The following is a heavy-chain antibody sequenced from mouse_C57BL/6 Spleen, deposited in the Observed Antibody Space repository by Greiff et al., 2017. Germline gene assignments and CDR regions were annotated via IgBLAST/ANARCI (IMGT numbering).Heavy chain of an antibody. CDR2: IYPGDGDT. CDR1: GYAFSSYW. CDR3: ARGTTVVAPGFAY. V-gene: IGHV1-80*01. J-gene: IGHJ3*01. D-gene: IGHD1-1*01. Sequence: VQLQQSGAELVKPGASVKISCKASGYAFSSYWMNWVKQRPGKGLEWIGQIYPGDGDTNYNGKFKGKATLTADNSSSAAFMQLSSLTSEDSAVYFCARGTTVVAPGFAYWGQGTLVTVSA.